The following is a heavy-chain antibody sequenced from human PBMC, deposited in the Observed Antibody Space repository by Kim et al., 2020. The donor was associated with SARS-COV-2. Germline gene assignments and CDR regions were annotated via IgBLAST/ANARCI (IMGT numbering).Heavy chain of an antibody. CDR3: ARPCRTVVRMCLAFDI. Sequence: SETLSLTCTVSGGSISSSSYYWGWIRQPPGKGLEWIGSIYYSGSTYYNPSLKSRVTISVDTSKNQFSLKLSSVTAADTAVYYCARPCRTVVRMCLAFDIWGQGTMVTVSS. J-gene: IGHJ3*02. CDR1: GGSISSSSYY. CDR2: IYYSGST. V-gene: IGHV4-39*01. D-gene: IGHD3-10*01.